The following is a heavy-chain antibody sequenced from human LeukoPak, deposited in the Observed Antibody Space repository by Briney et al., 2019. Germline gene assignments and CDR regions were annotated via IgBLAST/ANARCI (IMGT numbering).Heavy chain of an antibody. D-gene: IGHD6-13*01. CDR3: ARAGTAAAGTLDY. CDR2: IIPIFGTA. V-gene: IGHV1-69*01. Sequence: GSSVKVSCKASGGTFSSYAISWVRQAPGQGLEWMGGIIPIFGTANYAQKFQDRVTITADESTSTAYMELSSLRSEDTAVYYCARAGTAAAGTLDYWGQGTLVTVSS. CDR1: GGTFSSYA. J-gene: IGHJ4*02.